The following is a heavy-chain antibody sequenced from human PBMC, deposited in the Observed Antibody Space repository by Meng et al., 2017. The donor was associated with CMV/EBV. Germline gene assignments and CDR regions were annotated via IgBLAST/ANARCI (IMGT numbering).Heavy chain of an antibody. D-gene: IGHD2-2*01. Sequence: VGLQESGPRLVKPSETLSLSCTVSGGSISSYYWSWIRQPAGKGLEWIGRIYTSGSTNYNPSLKSRVTMSVDTSKNQFSLKLSSVTAADTAVYYCARDLMNCSSTSCANWFDPWGQGTLVTVSS. V-gene: IGHV4-4*07. CDR3: ARDLMNCSSTSCANWFDP. J-gene: IGHJ5*02. CDR2: IYTSGST. CDR1: GGSISSYY.